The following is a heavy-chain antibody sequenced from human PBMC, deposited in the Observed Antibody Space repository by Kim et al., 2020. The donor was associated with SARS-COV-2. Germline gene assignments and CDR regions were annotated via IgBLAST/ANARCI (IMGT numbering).Heavy chain of an antibody. CDR1: GGSISSYY. CDR3: ARSSGWSYYYYYGMDV. CDR2: IYYSGST. V-gene: IGHV4-59*01. D-gene: IGHD6-19*01. Sequence: SETLSLTCTVSGGSISSYYWSWIRQPPGKGLEWIGYIYYSGSTNYNPSLKSRVTISVDTSKNQFSLKLSSVTAADTAVYYCARSSGWSYYYYYGMDVWGQGTTVTVSS. J-gene: IGHJ6*02.